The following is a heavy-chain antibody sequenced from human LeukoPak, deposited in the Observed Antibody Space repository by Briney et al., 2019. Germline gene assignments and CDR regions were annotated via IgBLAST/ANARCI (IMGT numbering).Heavy chain of an antibody. V-gene: IGHV1-46*01. CDR2: INRSGGST. D-gene: IGHD4-23*01. J-gene: IGHJ5*02. CDR1: GYTFTSYY. CDR3: ARDNSVEDTAWWFDP. Sequence: APVKVSCKASGYTFTSYYMHWVRQAPGQGLEWMGIINRSGGSTSYAQKFQGRVTMTRDMSPSTDYMELSSLRSEDTAVYYCARDNSVEDTAWWFDPWGQGTLVTVSS.